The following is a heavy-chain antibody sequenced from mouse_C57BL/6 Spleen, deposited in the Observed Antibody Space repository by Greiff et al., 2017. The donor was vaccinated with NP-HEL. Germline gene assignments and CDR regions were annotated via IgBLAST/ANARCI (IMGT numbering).Heavy chain of an antibody. Sequence: EVQVVESGGGLVKPGGSLKLSCAASGFTFSDYGMHWVRQAPEKGLEWVAYISSGSSTIYYADTVKGRFTISRDNAKNTLFLQMTSLRSENTAMYYGAKGDCYGSSYGYFDDWGTGTTVTVSS. CDR2: ISSGSSTI. V-gene: IGHV5-17*01. CDR1: GFTFSDYG. J-gene: IGHJ1*03. D-gene: IGHD1-1*01. CDR3: AKGDCYGSSYGYFDD.